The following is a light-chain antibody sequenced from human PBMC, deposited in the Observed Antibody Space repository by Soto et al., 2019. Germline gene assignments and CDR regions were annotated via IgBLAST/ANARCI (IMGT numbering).Light chain of an antibody. CDR2: GAS. J-gene: IGKJ1*01. V-gene: IGKV3-15*01. CDR3: QQYNNWPRT. CDR1: QSVSSN. Sequence: EIVMTQSPATLSVSPGERATLSCRASQSVSSNLAWYQQKPGQAPRLLIYGASTRAIGIPARFSGSGSGTEFTLTISSLQSEDFAVYYRQQYNNWPRTFGQGTKVDIK.